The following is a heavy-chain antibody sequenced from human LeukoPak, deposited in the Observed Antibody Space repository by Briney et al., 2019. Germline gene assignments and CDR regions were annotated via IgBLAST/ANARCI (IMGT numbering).Heavy chain of an antibody. CDR1: GFTFSSYW. CDR2: INTDGSSL. CDR3: ARVQGYYYDSSGYYGY. D-gene: IGHD3-22*01. Sequence: HSGGSLRLSCAASGFTFSSYWMYWVRQAPGKGLVWVSRINTDGSSLNYADSVKGRFTISRDNAMNTLYLQMNSLGAEDTAVYYCARVQGYYYDSSGYYGYWGQGTLVTVSS. J-gene: IGHJ4*02. V-gene: IGHV3-74*01.